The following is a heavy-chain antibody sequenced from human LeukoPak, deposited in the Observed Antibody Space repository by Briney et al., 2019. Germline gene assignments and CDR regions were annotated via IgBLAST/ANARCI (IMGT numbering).Heavy chain of an antibody. CDR3: ARDNGVVHGVYYMDV. J-gene: IGHJ6*03. Sequence: GGSLRLSCAASGFTFSNYWMTWVRQAPGKGLEWVADIKQDGSEKLYVKSVRGRFTISIDNAKMSLFLQMNSLRAEDTAVYYCARDNGVVHGVYYMDVWGKGTTVTVS. CDR2: IKQDGSEK. V-gene: IGHV3-7*01. D-gene: IGHD3-3*01. CDR1: GFTFSNYW.